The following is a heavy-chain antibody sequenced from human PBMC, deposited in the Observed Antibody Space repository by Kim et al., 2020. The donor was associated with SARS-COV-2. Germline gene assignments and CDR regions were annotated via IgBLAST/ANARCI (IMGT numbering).Heavy chain of an antibody. CDR2: VDGGGGST. D-gene: IGHD3-22*01. Sequence: GGSLRLSCAASGFTFNSYTMNWVRQAPGKGLEWVSSVDGGGGSTYYADSVKGRFTISRDNSKNTLFLQMNSLRAEDTAVYYCATRDPVVVKAFDYWGQGTLVTVSS. CDR3: ATRDPVVVKAFDY. V-gene: IGHV3-23*01. J-gene: IGHJ4*02. CDR1: GFTFNSYT.